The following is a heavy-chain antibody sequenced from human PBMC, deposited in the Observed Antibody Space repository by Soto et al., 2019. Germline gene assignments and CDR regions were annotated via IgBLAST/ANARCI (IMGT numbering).Heavy chain of an antibody. J-gene: IGHJ4*02. Sequence: QVQLQESGPGLVKPSGTLSLTCAVSGGSISSSNWWGWVRQPPGKGLEWIGEIYHSGSTNYNPSLKSRVTISVDKSKNQISLKLNSVTAADTAVYYCASRKAYYDSSGYYYEVDYWGQGTLVTVSS. CDR2: IYHSGST. CDR3: ASRKAYYDSSGYYYEVDY. V-gene: IGHV4-4*02. CDR1: GGSISSSNW. D-gene: IGHD3-22*01.